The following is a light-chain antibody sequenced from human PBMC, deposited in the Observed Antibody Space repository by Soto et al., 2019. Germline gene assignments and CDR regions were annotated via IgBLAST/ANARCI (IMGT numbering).Light chain of an antibody. CDR2: GAS. J-gene: IGKJ5*01. CDR1: QSISSH. V-gene: IGKV3-15*01. Sequence: EMVMTQSPATLSVSPGERATLSCRASQSISSHLASYQQKSGQAPRLLIYGASTRATGTPARFSGSGSGTEFTLTISSLQSEDFAVYYCQQYNNWPPITFGQGTRLEIK. CDR3: QQYNNWPPIT.